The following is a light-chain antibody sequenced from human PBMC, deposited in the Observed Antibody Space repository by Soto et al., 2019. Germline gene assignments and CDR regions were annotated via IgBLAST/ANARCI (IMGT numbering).Light chain of an antibody. CDR3: QQSYTALSIT. J-gene: IGKJ5*01. CDR1: ESINRH. CDR2: AAS. Sequence: DLQMTQSPSSLSASVGVRVTITCRASESINRHLNWYQQQPGRAPKLLIYAASSLQNGVPSRFRGGGSGTDFTLIITNLQPEDFATYYCQQSYTALSITFGQGTRLEIK. V-gene: IGKV1-39*01.